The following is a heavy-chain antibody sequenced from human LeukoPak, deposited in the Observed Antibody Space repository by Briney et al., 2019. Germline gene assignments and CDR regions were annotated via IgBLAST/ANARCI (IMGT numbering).Heavy chain of an antibody. V-gene: IGHV3-21*01. CDR3: ARESYSVDNWFDP. CDR2: ISSSSSYI. D-gene: IGHD5/OR15-5a*01. Sequence: PGGSLRLSCAASGFTFSSYEMNWVRQAPGKGLEWVSSISSSSSYIYYADSVKGRFTISRDNAKNSLYLQMNSLRAEDTAVYYCARESYSVDNWFDPWGQGTLVTVSS. CDR1: GFTFSSYE. J-gene: IGHJ5*02.